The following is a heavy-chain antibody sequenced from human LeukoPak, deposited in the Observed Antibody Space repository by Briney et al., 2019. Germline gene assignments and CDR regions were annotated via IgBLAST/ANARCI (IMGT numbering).Heavy chain of an antibody. CDR3: ARGLGLRWQYFDY. V-gene: IGHV4-34*01. CDR1: GGSFSGYY. D-gene: IGHD4-23*01. Sequence: SETLSLTCAVYGGSFSGYYWSWIRQPPGKGLEWSGEINHSGSTNYNPSLKSRVTISVDTSKNQFSLKLSSVTAADTAVCYCARGLGLRWQYFDYWGQGTLVTVSS. J-gene: IGHJ4*02. CDR2: INHSGST.